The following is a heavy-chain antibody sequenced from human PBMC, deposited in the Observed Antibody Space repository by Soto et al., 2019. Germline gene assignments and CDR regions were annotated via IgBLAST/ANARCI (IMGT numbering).Heavy chain of an antibody. J-gene: IGHJ4*02. CDR1: GYTFTGYY. CDR2: INPNSGGT. D-gene: IGHD6-6*01. Sequence: QVQLVQSGAEVKKPGASVKVSCKASGYTFTGYYMHWVRQAPGQGLEGMGWINPNSGGTNYAQKFQGWVTMTRDTSISTDYMELSRLRSDDTAVYYCARGHVSSSPAALYYFDYWGQGTLVTVSS. V-gene: IGHV1-2*04. CDR3: ARGHVSSSPAALYYFDY.